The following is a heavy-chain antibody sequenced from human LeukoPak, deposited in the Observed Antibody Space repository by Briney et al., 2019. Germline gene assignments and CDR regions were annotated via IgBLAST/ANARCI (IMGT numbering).Heavy chain of an antibody. J-gene: IGHJ5*02. CDR1: SGSISTSNYY. V-gene: IGHV4-39*07. Sequence: PSETLSLICTVSSGSISTSNYYWGWVRQPPGKALEWIGNIFYSGSTYYSPSLKSRVTISLDTSRNQFSLNLISVTAADTAVYYCARYDSSGRTFDHWGQGILVTVSS. D-gene: IGHD3-22*01. CDR3: ARYDSSGRTFDH. CDR2: IFYSGST.